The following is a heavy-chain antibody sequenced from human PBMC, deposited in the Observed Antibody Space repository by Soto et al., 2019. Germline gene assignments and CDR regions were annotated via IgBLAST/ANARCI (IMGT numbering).Heavy chain of an antibody. CDR1: GFTGGTHW. V-gene: IGHV3-7*04. D-gene: IGHD4-17*01. CDR3: ASDYGL. Sequence: EVQLVESGGGLVQPGGSLRLSCAVSGFTGGTHWMSWVRQAPGKGPEWVANINQDGTAKSYVDSVKGRFTISRDNAKNSLYLQMNSLRVQDTAVYYCASDYGLGGQGSLVTVSS. J-gene: IGHJ4*02. CDR2: INQDGTAK.